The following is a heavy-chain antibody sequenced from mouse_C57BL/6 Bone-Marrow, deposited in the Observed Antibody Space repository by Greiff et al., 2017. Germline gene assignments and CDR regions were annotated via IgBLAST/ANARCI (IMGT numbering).Heavy chain of an antibody. CDR3: ARGAYYSFLYFDY. V-gene: IGHV1-82*01. J-gene: IGHJ2*01. CDR2: IYPGDGDT. D-gene: IGHD2-12*01. Sequence: QVQLQPSGPELVKPGASVKISCKASGYAFSSSWMNWVKQRPGKGLEWIGRIYPGDGDTNYNGKFKGKDTLTADKSSSTAYMQLSSLTSEDSAVYFCARGAYYSFLYFDYWGQGTTLTVSS. CDR1: GYAFSSSW.